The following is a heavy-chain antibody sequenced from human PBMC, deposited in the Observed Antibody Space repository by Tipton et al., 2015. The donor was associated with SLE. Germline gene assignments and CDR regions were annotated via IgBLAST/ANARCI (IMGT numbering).Heavy chain of an antibody. Sequence: TLSLTCTVSGGSISSDYWTWIRQPPGKGLEWIGSIFYTGSTTYNLSLKSRLTMSVDTPKNQFSLKLTSVTAADTAVYYCARISVDTTMAQRVDYGMDVWGQGATVTVSS. D-gene: IGHD5-18*01. CDR3: ARISVDTTMAQRVDYGMDV. V-gene: IGHV4-59*01. CDR1: GGSISSDY. J-gene: IGHJ6*02. CDR2: IFYTGST.